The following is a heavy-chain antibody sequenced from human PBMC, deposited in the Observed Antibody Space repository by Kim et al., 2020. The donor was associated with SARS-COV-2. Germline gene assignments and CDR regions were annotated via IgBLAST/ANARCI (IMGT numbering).Heavy chain of an antibody. Sequence: GGSLRLSCAASGFTFSSYGMHWVRRAPGKGLEWVAVIWYDGSNKYYADSVKGRFTISRDNSKNTLYLQMNSLRAEDTAVYYCAKNRDYYYYGMDVWGQGTTVTAPS. CDR1: GFTFSSYG. J-gene: IGHJ6*02. CDR3: AKNRDYYYYGMDV. CDR2: IWYDGSNK. V-gene: IGHV3-33*06.